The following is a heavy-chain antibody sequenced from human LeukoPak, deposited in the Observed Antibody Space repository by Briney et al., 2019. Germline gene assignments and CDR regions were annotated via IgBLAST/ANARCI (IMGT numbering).Heavy chain of an antibody. V-gene: IGHV4-30-4*08. J-gene: IGHJ4*02. CDR1: GGSISSGGYY. D-gene: IGHD5-18*01. CDR3: ARVGYSYGYVFPFDY. CDR2: IYYSGST. Sequence: SETLSFTCTVSGGSISSGGYYWSWIRQHPGKGLEWIGYIYYSGSTYYNPSLKSRVTISVDTSKNQFSLKLSSVTAADTAVYYCARVGYSYGYVFPFDYWGQGTLVTVSS.